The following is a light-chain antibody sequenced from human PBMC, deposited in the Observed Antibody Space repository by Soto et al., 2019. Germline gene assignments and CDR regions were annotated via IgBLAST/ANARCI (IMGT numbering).Light chain of an antibody. CDR2: AAT. V-gene: IGKV1-12*01. J-gene: IGKJ4*01. CDR3: QQARDFRLT. CDR1: QDIANW. Sequence: DIQMTQSPSSVSASVGDRVIIPCRASQDIANWLAWYQHKPGKAPNLLIYAATTLPSGVPSRFSGSGSGTDYTLTISRLQPECFATYFCQQARDFRLTFGGGTNIEIK.